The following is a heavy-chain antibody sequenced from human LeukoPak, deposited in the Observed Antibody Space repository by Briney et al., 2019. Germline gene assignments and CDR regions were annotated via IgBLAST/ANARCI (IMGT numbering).Heavy chain of an antibody. J-gene: IGHJ4*02. CDR3: ARGSGGYCSSTSCHPGDY. CDR2: INPNSGGT. Sequence: ASVKVSCKASGYTFTDYYIHWVRQAPGQGLEWMGWINPNSGGTNYPQKFQGRVTMTRDASISTAYMELSRLRSDDTAVFYCARGSGGYCSSTSCHPGDYWGQGTLVTVSS. CDR1: GYTFTDYY. V-gene: IGHV1-2*02. D-gene: IGHD2-2*01.